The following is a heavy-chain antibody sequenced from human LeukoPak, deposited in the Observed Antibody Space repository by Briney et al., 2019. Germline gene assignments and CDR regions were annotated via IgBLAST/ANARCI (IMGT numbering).Heavy chain of an antibody. D-gene: IGHD5-18*01. Sequence: GGSLRLSCAASGFTFSSSAMSWVRQAPGKGLEWVSGISGGGGSTNYAESVKGRFTISRDNSNNTLHLQMNSLRAEDTAVYYCAKAPWIQLRGNWFDPWGQGTLVTVSS. V-gene: IGHV3-23*01. CDR3: AKAPWIQLRGNWFDP. CDR2: ISGGGGST. J-gene: IGHJ5*02. CDR1: GFTFSSSA.